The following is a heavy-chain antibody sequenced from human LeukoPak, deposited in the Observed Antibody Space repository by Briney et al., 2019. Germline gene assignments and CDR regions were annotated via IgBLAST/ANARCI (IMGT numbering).Heavy chain of an antibody. Sequence: ASVKVSCKASGYTFTSYYMHWVRQAPGQGLEWMSIINPSGGSTSYAHKFQGRVTMTRDTSTSTVDLELSSLRSEDTAVYYCARGESTYFDYWGQGTLVTVSS. J-gene: IGHJ4*02. V-gene: IGHV1-46*01. CDR1: GYTFTSYY. CDR3: ARGESTYFDY. CDR2: INPSGGST.